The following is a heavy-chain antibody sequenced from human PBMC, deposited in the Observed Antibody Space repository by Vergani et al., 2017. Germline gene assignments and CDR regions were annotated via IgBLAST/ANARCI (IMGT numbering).Heavy chain of an antibody. J-gene: IGHJ6*02. Sequence: QVQLVESGGGVVQPGRSLRLSCAASGFTFSSYGMHWVRQAPGKGLEWVAVIWYDGSNKYYADSVKGRFTISRDNSKNTLYLQMNSLRAEDTAVYYCARDGLPIAAAGTSLYYYYYGMDVWGQGTTVTGSS. D-gene: IGHD6-13*01. CDR3: ARDGLPIAAAGTSLYYYYYGMDV. CDR2: IWYDGSNK. V-gene: IGHV3-33*01. CDR1: GFTFSSYG.